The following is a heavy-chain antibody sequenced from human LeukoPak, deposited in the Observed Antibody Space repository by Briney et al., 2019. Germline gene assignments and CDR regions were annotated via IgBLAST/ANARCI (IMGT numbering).Heavy chain of an antibody. Sequence: PGGSLRLSCAASGFTFSSYAVSWVRQAPGKGLEWVSAISGSGGSTYYADSVKGRFTISRDNSKNTLYLQMNSLRAEDTAVYYCAKDGEYCSSTSCYWDYWGQGTLVTVSS. V-gene: IGHV3-23*01. CDR1: GFTFSSYA. D-gene: IGHD2-2*01. CDR2: ISGSGGST. J-gene: IGHJ4*02. CDR3: AKDGEYCSSTSCYWDY.